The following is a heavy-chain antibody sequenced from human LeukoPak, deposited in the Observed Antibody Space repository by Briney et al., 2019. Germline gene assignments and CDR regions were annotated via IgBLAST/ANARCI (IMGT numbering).Heavy chain of an antibody. Sequence: PSETLSLTCTVSSDSIYSSNYYWGWIRQPPGKGLEWIGYIYYSGSTNYNPSLKSRVTISVDTSKNQFSLKLSSVTAADTAVYYCARDVRYCSGGSCSNWFDPWGQGTLVTVSS. CDR2: IYYSGST. D-gene: IGHD2-15*01. CDR3: ARDVRYCSGGSCSNWFDP. V-gene: IGHV4-61*01. J-gene: IGHJ5*02. CDR1: SDSIYSSNYY.